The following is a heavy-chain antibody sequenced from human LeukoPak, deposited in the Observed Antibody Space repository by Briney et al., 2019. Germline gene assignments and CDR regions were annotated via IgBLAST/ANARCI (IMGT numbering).Heavy chain of an antibody. Sequence: SETLSLTCTVSGGSISRYSWNWIRQPPGKGLEWIGYIHNSGSSTHNPSLKSRVTISIDASKNQFSLKLSSVTAADTAVYYCCSGSYYFDYWGQGTLVTVSS. CDR2: IHNSGSS. CDR1: GGSISRYS. CDR3: CSGSYYFDY. D-gene: IGHD3-10*02. J-gene: IGHJ4*02. V-gene: IGHV4-59*08.